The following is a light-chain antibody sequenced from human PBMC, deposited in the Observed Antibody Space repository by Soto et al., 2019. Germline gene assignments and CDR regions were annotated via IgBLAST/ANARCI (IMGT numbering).Light chain of an antibody. CDR2: GAS. CDR3: QQYNIWGT. V-gene: IGKV3-15*01. Sequence: EIVMTQSPATLSVSPGERATLSCRASQSVSSNLAWYQQKPGQAPRLLIYGASTRATGIPARFSGSGSGTEFTLTISSLQSEDFAVYYCQQYNIWGTFGQGTNVEIK. J-gene: IGKJ1*01. CDR1: QSVSSN.